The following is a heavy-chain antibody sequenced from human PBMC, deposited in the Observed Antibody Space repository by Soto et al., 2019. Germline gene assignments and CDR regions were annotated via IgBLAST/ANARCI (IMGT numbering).Heavy chain of an antibody. J-gene: IGHJ4*02. Sequence: WVRQAPGQGLEWMGWISAYNGNTNYAQKLQGRVTMTTDTSTSTAYMELRSLRSDDTAVYYCARERPSIAVAFDYWGQGTLVTVPS. CDR3: ARERPSIAVAFDY. V-gene: IGHV1-18*01. D-gene: IGHD6-19*01. CDR2: ISAYNGNT.